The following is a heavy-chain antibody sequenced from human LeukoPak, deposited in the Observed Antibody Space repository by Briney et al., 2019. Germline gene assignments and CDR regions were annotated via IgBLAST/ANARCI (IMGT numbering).Heavy chain of an antibody. CDR1: GGSISSGGYY. Sequence: PSETLSLTCTVSGGSISSGGYYWSWIRQPPGKGLEWIGYIYHSGSTYSNPSLKSRVTISLDRSKNQFSLKLSSVTAADTAVYYCARGGFNIVVVPATLTNKNYYYYMDVWGKGTTVTVSS. V-gene: IGHV4-30-2*01. CDR3: ARGGFNIVVVPATLTNKNYYYYMDV. D-gene: IGHD2-2*01. J-gene: IGHJ6*03. CDR2: IYHSGST.